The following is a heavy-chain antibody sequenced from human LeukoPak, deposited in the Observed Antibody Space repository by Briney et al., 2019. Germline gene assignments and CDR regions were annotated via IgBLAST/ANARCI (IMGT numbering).Heavy chain of an antibody. J-gene: IGHJ6*02. V-gene: IGHV3-66*01. CDR3: ARGAGYGYGHNYYGMDV. D-gene: IGHD5-18*01. Sequence: GGSLRLSCAASGLTVSSNYMSWVRQAPGKGLEWVSVIYSGGSTYYADSVKGRFTISRDNSKNTLYLQMNSLRAEDTAVYYCARGAGYGYGHNYYGMDVWGQGTTVTVSS. CDR2: IYSGGST. CDR1: GLTVSSNY.